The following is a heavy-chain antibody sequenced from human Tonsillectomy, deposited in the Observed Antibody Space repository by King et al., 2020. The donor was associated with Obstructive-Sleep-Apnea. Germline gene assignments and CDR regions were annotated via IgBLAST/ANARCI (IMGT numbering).Heavy chain of an antibody. CDR3: ARHRGVEDYGGYGDYFDY. D-gene: IGHD5-12*01. Sequence: QLQESGPGLVKPSETLSLTCTVSGDSINNYYWSWIRQPPGKGLEWIGYMYYSGNTNYNPSFKSRVTISADTSKIQFSLRLSSVTAADTAVYYCARHRGVEDYGGYGDYFDYWGQGTLVTVSS. J-gene: IGHJ4*02. CDR1: GDSINNYY. CDR2: MYYSGNT. V-gene: IGHV4-59*08.